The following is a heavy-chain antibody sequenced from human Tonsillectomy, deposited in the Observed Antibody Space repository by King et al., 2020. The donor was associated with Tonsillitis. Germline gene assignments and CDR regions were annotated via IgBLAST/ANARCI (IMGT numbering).Heavy chain of an antibody. CDR2: IYYSGST. D-gene: IGHD3-9*01. J-gene: IGHJ2*01. CDR1: GGSISSGGYY. CDR3: ARLLRGELRYFDWLFFDL. Sequence: VQLQESGPGLVKPSQTLSLTCTVSGGSISSGGYYWSWIRQHPGKGLEWIGYIYYSGSTYYNPSLKSRVTISVDTSKNQFSLKLSSVTAADTAGYYCARLLRGELRYFDWLFFDLWGRGTLVTVSS. V-gene: IGHV4-31*03.